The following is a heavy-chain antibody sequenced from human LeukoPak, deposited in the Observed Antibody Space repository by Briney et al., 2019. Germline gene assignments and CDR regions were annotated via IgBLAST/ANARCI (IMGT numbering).Heavy chain of an antibody. CDR3: ARVAGSYYDFWSGYFFTRHHFDI. J-gene: IGHJ3*02. CDR2: MNPNSGNT. V-gene: IGHV1-8*01. CDR1: GYTFTSYD. D-gene: IGHD3-3*01. Sequence: VASVKDSCKASGYTFTSYDINWVRQATGQGLEWMGWMNPNSGNTGYAQKFQGRVTMTRNTSISTAYMELSSLRSEDTAVYYCARVAGSYYDFWSGYFFTRHHFDIWGQGTMVTVSS.